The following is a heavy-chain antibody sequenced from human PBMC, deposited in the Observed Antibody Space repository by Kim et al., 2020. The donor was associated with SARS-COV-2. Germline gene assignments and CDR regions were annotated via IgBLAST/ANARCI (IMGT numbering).Heavy chain of an antibody. J-gene: IGHJ5*01. CDR1: GYTFTSYS. V-gene: IGHV1-46*01. D-gene: IGHD6-13*01. CDR2: INPSGGSA. CDR3: AREQSSRFAPQPPFDS. Sequence: ASVKVSCKASGYTFTSYSMHWVRQAPGQGLEWMGVINPSGGSANYAQKFQGRVTMTTDASTSTAYMELSSLRSEDTAVYYCAREQSSRFAPQPPFDSFG.